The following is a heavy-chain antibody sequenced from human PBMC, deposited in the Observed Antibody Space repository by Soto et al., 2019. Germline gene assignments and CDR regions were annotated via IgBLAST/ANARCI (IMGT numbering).Heavy chain of an antibody. Sequence: QVQLVQSGAEVKKPGSSVKVSCKASGGTFSSYTISWVRQAPGQGLEWMGRIIPILGIANYAQKFQGRVTITADKSTSTAYMELSSLRSEDTAVYYCARQLRFPARGCYYYMDVWGKGTTVTVSS. V-gene: IGHV1-69*02. CDR2: IIPILGIA. CDR1: GGTFSSYT. D-gene: IGHD6-13*01. J-gene: IGHJ6*03. CDR3: ARQLRFPARGCYYYMDV.